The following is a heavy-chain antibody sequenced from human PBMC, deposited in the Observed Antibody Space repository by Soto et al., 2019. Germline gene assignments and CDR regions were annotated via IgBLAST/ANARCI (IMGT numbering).Heavy chain of an antibody. J-gene: IGHJ4*02. Sequence: SGTLSPTRSGSCGPVRRGSHYWGWPRQPPGKGLEWSGYIYYSGSTNYNPSLKSRVTISVDTSKNQFSLKLSSVTAADTAVYYCASQSCSGGTCYYYFDYWGQGTLVTVSS. CDR1: CGPVRRGSHY. CDR2: IYYSGST. CDR3: ASQSCSGGTCYYYFDY. D-gene: IGHD2-15*01. V-gene: IGHV4-61*01.